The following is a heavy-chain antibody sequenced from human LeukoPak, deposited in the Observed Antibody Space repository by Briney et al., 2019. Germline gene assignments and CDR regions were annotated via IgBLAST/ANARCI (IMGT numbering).Heavy chain of an antibody. CDR3: AKDRNMVGSYYDY. V-gene: IGHV3-9*01. CDR2: ISWNSGSI. CDR1: GFTFDDYA. D-gene: IGHD2-8*01. J-gene: IGHJ4*02. Sequence: GGSLRLSCAASGFTFDDYAMHWVRQAPGKGLEWVPGISWNSGSIGYADSVKGRFTISRDNAKNSLYLQMNSLRAEDTALYYCAKDRNMVGSYYDYWGQGTLVTVSS.